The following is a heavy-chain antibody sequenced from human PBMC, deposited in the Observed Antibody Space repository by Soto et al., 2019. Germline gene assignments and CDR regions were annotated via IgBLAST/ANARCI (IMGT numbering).Heavy chain of an antibody. V-gene: IGHV1-18*01. CDR2: ISGNDGKT. D-gene: IGHD1-26*01. Sequence: GASVKVSCKASGYRFTNHGISWVRQAPGQGLEWMGWISGNDGKTKYARKFQGRVTMTTDTSTSTAYMEMNSLRAEDTAIYYCAKGIQWELPLEYWGQGTLVTVSS. J-gene: IGHJ4*02. CDR1: GYRFTNHG. CDR3: AKGIQWELPLEY.